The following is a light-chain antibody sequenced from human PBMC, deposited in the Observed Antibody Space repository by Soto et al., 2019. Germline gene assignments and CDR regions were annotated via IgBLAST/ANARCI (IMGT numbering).Light chain of an antibody. J-gene: IGKJ1*01. Sequence: DIQMTQSPSSLSASVGDRVTISCRASQSISTYLNWYQQKPGKAPRLLIYAASSVQTGVPPRFSGSGSGTDFTLTISSLRPEDIATYFCQQSNSAPPWTLGQGTKVDIK. V-gene: IGKV1-39*01. CDR3: QQSNSAPPWT. CDR1: QSISTY. CDR2: AAS.